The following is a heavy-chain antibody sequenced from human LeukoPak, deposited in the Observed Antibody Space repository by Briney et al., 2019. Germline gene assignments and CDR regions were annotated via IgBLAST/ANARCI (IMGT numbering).Heavy chain of an antibody. CDR1: GFTFSSYW. Sequence: GGSLRLSCAASGFTFSSYWMSWVRQAPGKGLEWVANIKQDGSEKYYVDPVKGRFTISRDNAKNSLYLQMNSLRAEDTAVYYCARVLSVVDDASDIWGQGTMVTVSS. CDR2: IKQDGSEK. CDR3: ARVLSVVDDASDI. J-gene: IGHJ3*02. V-gene: IGHV3-7*01. D-gene: IGHD2-2*01.